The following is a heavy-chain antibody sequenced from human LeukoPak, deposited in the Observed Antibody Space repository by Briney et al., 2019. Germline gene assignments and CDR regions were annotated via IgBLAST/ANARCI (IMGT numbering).Heavy chain of an antibody. CDR3: ARGRKTFSINYYDSSGHRFGFDY. CDR2: INHSGST. CDR1: GGSFSGYY. V-gene: IGHV4-34*01. D-gene: IGHD3-22*01. J-gene: IGHJ4*02. Sequence: SETLSLTCAVYGGSFSGYYWSWIRQPPGKGLEWIGEINHSGSTNYNPSLKSRVTISVDTSKNQFSLKLSSVTAADTAVYYCARGRKTFSINYYDSSGHRFGFDYWGQGTLVTVSS.